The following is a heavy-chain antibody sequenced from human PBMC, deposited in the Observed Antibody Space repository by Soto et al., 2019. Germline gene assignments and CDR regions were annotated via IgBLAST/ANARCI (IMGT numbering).Heavy chain of an antibody. D-gene: IGHD4-4*01. CDR2: INPRGGST. J-gene: IGHJ4*02. V-gene: IGHV1-46*01. CDR3: DLPVVTPYDY. Sequence: ASVKVSCKASGYTFRNSNIHWVRQAPGQGLEWMGIINPRGGSTGYAQKFQGRVTMTRDTSASTVYMELSSLRSDDTAVYYCDLPVVTPYDYWGQGTLVTVSS. CDR1: GYTFRNSN.